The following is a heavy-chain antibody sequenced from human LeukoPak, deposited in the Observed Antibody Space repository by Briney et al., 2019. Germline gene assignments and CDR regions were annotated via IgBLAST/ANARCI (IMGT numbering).Heavy chain of an antibody. CDR2: IDPNSGGT. CDR3: ARGGGGLQH. J-gene: IGHJ1*01. Sequence: VASVKVSCKTSGYSFTAYFMHWVRLAPGQGLEWMGWIDPNSGGTNYAQKFQGRATMTRDTSISTAYMELSSLMSDDTAIYYCARGGGGLQHWGQGTLVTVSS. CDR1: GYSFTAYF. V-gene: IGHV1-2*02. D-gene: IGHD2-15*01.